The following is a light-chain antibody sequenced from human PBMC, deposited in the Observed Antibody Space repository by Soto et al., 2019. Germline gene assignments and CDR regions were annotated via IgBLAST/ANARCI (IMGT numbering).Light chain of an antibody. Sequence: EIVLTQSPGTLSVSPGERATLSCRASQSVGRNYLAWCQQKPGQAPRLLIYGASSRATGIPDRFSGSGSGTDFTLTISRLEPEDFAVYYCQQYATSPLTFGGGTKVETK. V-gene: IGKV3-20*01. CDR3: QQYATSPLT. J-gene: IGKJ4*01. CDR2: GAS. CDR1: QSVGRNY.